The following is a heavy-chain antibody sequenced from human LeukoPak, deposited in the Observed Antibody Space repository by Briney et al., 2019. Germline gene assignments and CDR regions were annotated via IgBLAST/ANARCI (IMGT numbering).Heavy chain of an antibody. J-gene: IGHJ4*02. Sequence: PSETLSLTCTVSGGSISSSSYYWGWIRQPPGKGLEWIGYVYYSGSTNYNPSLKSRVTISVDTSKNQFSLKLSSVTAADTAVYYCARVDVPDYSNLKYFDYWGQGTLLTVSS. V-gene: IGHV4-61*05. CDR1: GGSISSSSYY. CDR3: ARVDVPDYSNLKYFDY. CDR2: VYYSGST. D-gene: IGHD4-11*01.